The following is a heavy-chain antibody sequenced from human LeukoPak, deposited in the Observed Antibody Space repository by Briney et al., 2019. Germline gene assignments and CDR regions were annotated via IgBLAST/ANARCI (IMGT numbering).Heavy chain of an antibody. Sequence: SETLSLTCTVSGGSISGYYWSWIRQPAGKGLEWMGRIYTSGTTNYNPSLKSRVTMSIDTSKNQFSLKVTSVTAADTAVYYCARGPYCGGDCYFDYWGQGTLVTVSS. CDR2: IYTSGTT. CDR3: ARGPYCGGDCYFDY. D-gene: IGHD2-21*02. V-gene: IGHV4-4*07. J-gene: IGHJ4*02. CDR1: GGSISGYY.